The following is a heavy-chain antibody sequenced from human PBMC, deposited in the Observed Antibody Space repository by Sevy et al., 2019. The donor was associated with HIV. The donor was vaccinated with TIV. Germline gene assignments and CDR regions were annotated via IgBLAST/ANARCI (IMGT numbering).Heavy chain of an antibody. CDR1: GFTFSSYA. D-gene: IGHD6-19*01. CDR2: ISGSGGST. J-gene: IGHJ4*02. Sequence: GESLKISCAASGFTFSSYAMSWVRQAPGKGLEWVSAISGSGGSTYYADSVKGRFTISRDNSKNTLYLQMNSLRAEDTAVYYCAKGSLGIAVAVYFDYWGQGTLVTVSS. CDR3: AKGSLGIAVAVYFDY. V-gene: IGHV3-23*01.